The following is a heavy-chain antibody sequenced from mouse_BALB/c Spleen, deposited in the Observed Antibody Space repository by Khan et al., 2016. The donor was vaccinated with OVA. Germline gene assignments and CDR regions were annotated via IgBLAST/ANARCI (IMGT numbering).Heavy chain of an antibody. V-gene: IGHV1-4*01. D-gene: IGHD1-1*01. J-gene: IGHJ4*01. CDR3: IWDFHYYGSRGAMDN. CDR2: IIPSTVYT. Sequence: QVQLQQSGAELARPGASVKMSCKASGYTFTSYTMHWVKQRPGQGLEWIGYIIPSTVYTNYNQKFKDKATLTADKSSSTAYMQLSSLTSEDSAVYYCIWDFHYYGSRGAMDNWGQGTSVTVSS. CDR1: GYTFTSYT.